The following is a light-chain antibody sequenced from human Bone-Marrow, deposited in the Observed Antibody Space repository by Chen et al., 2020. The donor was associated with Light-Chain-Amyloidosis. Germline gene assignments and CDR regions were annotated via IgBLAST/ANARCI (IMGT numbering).Light chain of an antibody. J-gene: IGLJ3*02. CDR1: NIGSTS. Sequence: SYVLTQPSSVSVAPGQTATIACGGNNIGSTSVHWYQQTPGPAPLLVVYDDSDRPPGIPERLAGSNSGHTATLTISRVEAGDAADYYCQVWDRSRDRPVFGGGTKLTVL. V-gene: IGLV3-21*02. CDR2: DDS. CDR3: QVWDRSRDRPV.